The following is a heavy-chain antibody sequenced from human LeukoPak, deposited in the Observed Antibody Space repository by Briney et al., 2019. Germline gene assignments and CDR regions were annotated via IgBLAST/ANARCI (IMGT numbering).Heavy chain of an antibody. V-gene: IGHV1-69*13. CDR3: AMYYYDSSGYYPLDY. Sequence: SVKVSCKASGGTFSSYAISWVRQAPGQGLEWMGGIIPIFGTANYAQKFQGRVTIIADESTRTAYMELSSLRSEDTAVYYCAMYYYDSSGYYPLDYWGQGTLVTVSS. CDR1: GGTFSSYA. CDR2: IIPIFGTA. J-gene: IGHJ4*02. D-gene: IGHD3-22*01.